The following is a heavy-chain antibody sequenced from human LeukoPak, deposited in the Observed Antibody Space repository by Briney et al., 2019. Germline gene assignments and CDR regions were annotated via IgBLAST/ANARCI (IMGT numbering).Heavy chain of an antibody. CDR1: GFTFSSYA. Sequence: QSGGSLRLSCAASGFTFSSYAMSWVRQAPGKGLEWVSAISGSGGSTYYADSVKGRFTISRDNSKNTLYLQMNSLRAEDTAVYYCAKVLTPSYSSLPDYWGQGTLVTVSS. J-gene: IGHJ4*02. V-gene: IGHV3-23*01. D-gene: IGHD6-6*01. CDR2: ISGSGGST. CDR3: AKVLTPSYSSLPDY.